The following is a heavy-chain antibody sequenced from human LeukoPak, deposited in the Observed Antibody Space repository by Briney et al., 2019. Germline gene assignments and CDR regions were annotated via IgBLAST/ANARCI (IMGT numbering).Heavy chain of an antibody. Sequence: GGSLRLSCAASGFIFSDYYMTWIRQAPGKGLEWVSYISSSDSIIYYADSVKGRFTISRDNSKNTLYLQMNSLRAEDTAVYYCAKGPAFQLDYWGQGTLVTVSS. CDR1: GFIFSDYY. D-gene: IGHD2/OR15-2a*01. J-gene: IGHJ4*02. CDR2: ISSSDSII. V-gene: IGHV3-11*01. CDR3: AKGPAFQLDY.